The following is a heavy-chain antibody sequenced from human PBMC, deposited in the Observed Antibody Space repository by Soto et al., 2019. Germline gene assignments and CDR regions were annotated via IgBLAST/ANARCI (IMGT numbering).Heavy chain of an antibody. CDR1: GFTFSNYE. D-gene: IGHD3-10*01. J-gene: IGHJ3*02. CDR2: ITSSGTTI. Sequence: LRPSCAASGFTFSNYEMNWVRKAPGKGLDWVSYITSSGTTIYYADSVKGRFTISRDNTKNSLFVQMNSLRTEDTDVYYFSSVISWYSYAFESLGQETMVTVSS. V-gene: IGHV3-48*03. CDR3: SSVISWYSYAFES.